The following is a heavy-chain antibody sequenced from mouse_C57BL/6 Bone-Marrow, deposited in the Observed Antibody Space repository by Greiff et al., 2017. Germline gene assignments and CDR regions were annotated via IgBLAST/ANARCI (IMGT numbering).Heavy chain of an antibody. CDR3: ARNMIYDGYSYYAMDY. Sequence: QVQLKQSGPGLVQPSQSLSITCTVSGFSLTSYGVHWVRQSPGKGLEWLGVIWSGGSTDYNAAFISRLSISKDNSKSQVFFKMNSLQADDTAIYYCARNMIYDGYSYYAMDYWGQGTSVTVSS. D-gene: IGHD2-3*01. J-gene: IGHJ4*01. CDR2: IWSGGST. CDR1: GFSLTSYG. V-gene: IGHV2-2*01.